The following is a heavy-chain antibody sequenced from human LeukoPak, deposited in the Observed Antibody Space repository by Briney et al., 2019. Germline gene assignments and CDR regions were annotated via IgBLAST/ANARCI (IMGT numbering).Heavy chain of an antibody. CDR2: INHSGST. V-gene: IGHV4-34*01. CDR3: ARGGGRVPYGSGSYPPFPYHFDY. J-gene: IGHJ4*02. Sequence: SETLSLTCAVYGGSFSGYYWSWIRQPPGKGLEWIGEINHSGSTNYNPSLKSRVTISVDTSKNQFSLKLSSVTAADTAVYYCARGGGRVPYGSGSYPPFPYHFDYWGQGTLVTVSS. D-gene: IGHD3-10*01. CDR1: GGSFSGYY.